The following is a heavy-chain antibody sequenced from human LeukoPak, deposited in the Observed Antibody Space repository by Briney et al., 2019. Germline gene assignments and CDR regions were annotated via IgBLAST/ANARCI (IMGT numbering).Heavy chain of an antibody. Sequence: GGSLRLSCAASGFTFSGYSMNWVRQAPGKGLEWVSSISSSSSYIYYADSVKGRFTISRDNAKNSLYLQMNSLRAEDTAVYYCARGMGATTTYYFDYWGQGTLVTVSS. V-gene: IGHV3-21*01. J-gene: IGHJ4*02. D-gene: IGHD1-26*01. CDR2: ISSSSSYI. CDR3: ARGMGATTTYYFDY. CDR1: GFTFSGYS.